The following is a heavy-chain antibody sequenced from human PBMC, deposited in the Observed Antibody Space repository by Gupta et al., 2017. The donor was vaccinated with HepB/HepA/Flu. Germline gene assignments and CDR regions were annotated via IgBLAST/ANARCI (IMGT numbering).Heavy chain of an antibody. Sequence: EVQLLESGGGLVQPGGSLRLSCAASGFPFSSYALRWVRQAPGKGLEWVSAISGSGGSTYYADSVKGRFTISRDNSKNTLYLQMNSLRAEDTAVYYCASVVPASPYYFDYWGQGTLVTVSS. V-gene: IGHV3-23*01. J-gene: IGHJ4*02. CDR2: ISGSGGST. CDR1: GFPFSSYA. D-gene: IGHD2-2*01. CDR3: ASVVPASPYYFDY.